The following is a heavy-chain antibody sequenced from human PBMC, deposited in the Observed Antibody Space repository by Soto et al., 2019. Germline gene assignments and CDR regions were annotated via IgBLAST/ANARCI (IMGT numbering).Heavy chain of an antibody. J-gene: IGHJ6*02. Sequence: GGSLRLSCAASGFTFSSYAMSWVRQAPGKGLEWVSAISGSGGSTYYADSVKGRFTISRDNSKNTLYLQMNSLRAEDTAVYYCAKDGGESSSSVYYYYYGMDVWGQGTTVTVSS. CDR3: AKDGGESSSSVYYYYYGMDV. CDR1: GFTFSSYA. D-gene: IGHD6-6*01. V-gene: IGHV3-23*01. CDR2: ISGSGGST.